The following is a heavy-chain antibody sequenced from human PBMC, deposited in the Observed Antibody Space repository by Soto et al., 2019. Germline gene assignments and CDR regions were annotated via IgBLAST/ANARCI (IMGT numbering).Heavy chain of an antibody. J-gene: IGHJ4*02. D-gene: IGHD3-22*01. CDR1: GYTFTSYD. Sequence: GGPVKVSCKASGYTFTSYDINWVRQATGQGLEWMGWMNPNSGNTGYAQKFQGRVTMTRNTSISTAYMELSSLRSEDTAVYYCARGRDYYDSSGYYSLLFDYWGQRTLVTVSS. CDR2: MNPNSGNT. CDR3: ARGRDYYDSSGYYSLLFDY. V-gene: IGHV1-8*01.